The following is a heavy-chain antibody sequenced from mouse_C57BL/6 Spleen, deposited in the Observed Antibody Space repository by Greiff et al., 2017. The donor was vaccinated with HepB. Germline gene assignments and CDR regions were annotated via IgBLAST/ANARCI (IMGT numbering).Heavy chain of an antibody. CDR1: GYAFSSYW. V-gene: IGHV1-80*01. J-gene: IGHJ3*01. D-gene: IGHD2-4*01. Sequence: VQLQQSGAELVKPGASVKISCKASGYAFSSYWMNWVKQRPGKGLEWIGQIYPGDGDTNYNGKFKGKTTLTADKSTSTAYMQLSSLTSEDSAVYFCAREGDYRFAYWGQGTLVTVSA. CDR2: IYPGDGDT. CDR3: AREGDYRFAY.